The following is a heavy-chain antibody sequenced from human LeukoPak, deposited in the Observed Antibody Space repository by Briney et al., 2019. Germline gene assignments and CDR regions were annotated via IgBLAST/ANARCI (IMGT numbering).Heavy chain of an antibody. J-gene: IGHJ4*02. Sequence: SVKVSCKASGGTFSSYAISWVRQAPGQGLEWMGRIIPIFGTANYAQKFQGRVTITTDESTSTAYMELSSLRSEDTAVYYCARAYSGSYYGLPLDYWGQGTLVTVSS. CDR3: ARAYSGSYYGLPLDY. D-gene: IGHD1-26*01. V-gene: IGHV1-69*05. CDR2: IIPIFGTA. CDR1: GGTFSSYA.